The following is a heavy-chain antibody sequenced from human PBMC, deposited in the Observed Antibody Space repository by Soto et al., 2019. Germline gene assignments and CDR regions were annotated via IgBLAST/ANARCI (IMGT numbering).Heavy chain of an antibody. CDR2: INHSGST. Sequence: SETLSLTCAVYGGSFSGYYWSWIRQPPGKGLEWIGEINHSGSTNYNPSLKSRVTISVDTSKNQFSLKLSSVTAADTAVYYCARGPNSSGWFEVDYWGQGTLVTVSS. D-gene: IGHD6-19*01. J-gene: IGHJ4*02. CDR1: GGSFSGYY. CDR3: ARGPNSSGWFEVDY. V-gene: IGHV4-34*01.